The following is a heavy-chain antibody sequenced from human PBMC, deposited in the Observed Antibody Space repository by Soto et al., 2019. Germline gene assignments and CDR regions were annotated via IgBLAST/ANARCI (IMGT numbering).Heavy chain of an antibody. J-gene: IGHJ4*02. CDR1: GGSISSYY. CDR2: IYYSGST. Sequence: SETLSLTCTVSGGSISSYYWSWIRQPPGKGLEWIGYIYYSGSTNYNPSLKSRVTISVDTSKNQFSLKLSSVTAADTAVYYCARAFGYSSSWFDYWGQGTLLTVSS. CDR3: ARAFGYSSSWFDY. D-gene: IGHD6-13*01. V-gene: IGHV4-59*01.